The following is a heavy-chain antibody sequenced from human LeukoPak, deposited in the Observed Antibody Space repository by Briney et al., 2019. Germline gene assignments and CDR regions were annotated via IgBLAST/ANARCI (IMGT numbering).Heavy chain of an antibody. CDR3: TRGRSSRPLWYYYMDV. CDR2: ISAYNGNT. J-gene: IGHJ6*03. V-gene: IGHV1-18*01. D-gene: IGHD6-13*01. CDR1: GYTFTSYV. Sequence: GASVKVSCKASGYTFTSYVISWVRQAPGQGLEWMGWISAYNGNTNYAQKLQGRVTMTTDTSTSTAYMELRSLRSDDTAVYYCTRGRSSRPLWYYYMDVWGKGTTVTVSS.